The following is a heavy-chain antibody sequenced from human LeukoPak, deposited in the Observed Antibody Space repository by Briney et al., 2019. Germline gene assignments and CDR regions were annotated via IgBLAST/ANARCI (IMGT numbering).Heavy chain of an antibody. J-gene: IGHJ5*02. D-gene: IGHD3-10*01. CDR1: GYTFTSYY. CDR3: ARDTAMVRGVSSRNWFDP. CDR2: INPSGGST. Sequence: ASVKVSCKASGYTFTSYYMHWVRQAPGQGLEWMGLINPSGGSTSYAQKFQGRVTMTSDTSTSTVYMELSSLRSEDTAVYYCARDTAMVRGVSSRNWFDPWGQGTLVTVSS. V-gene: IGHV1-46*01.